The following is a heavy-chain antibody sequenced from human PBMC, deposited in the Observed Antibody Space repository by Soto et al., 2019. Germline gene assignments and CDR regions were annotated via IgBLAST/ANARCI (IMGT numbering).Heavy chain of an antibody. CDR1: GYTLNDLS. J-gene: IGHJ4*02. Sequence: QVQVVQSGAEVKKPGASVKVSCKVSGYTLNDLSIHWVRQAPGKGLEWMGGLDPEDGETIYAQKFQGRDTMTEDTSRDNAYMELSSLRSEDTAVYYCAMRGTRWLDSPFDYWGQGTLVTVSS. V-gene: IGHV1-24*01. CDR3: AMRGTRWLDSPFDY. CDR2: LDPEDGET. D-gene: IGHD1-1*01.